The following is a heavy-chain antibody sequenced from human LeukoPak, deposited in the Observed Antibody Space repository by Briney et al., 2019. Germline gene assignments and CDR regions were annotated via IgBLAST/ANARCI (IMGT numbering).Heavy chain of an antibody. CDR3: ARSDMITFGGVFGFDY. Sequence: PSETLSLTCTVSGGSISSGDYYWSWIRQPLGKGLEWIGYIYYSGSTYYNPSLKSRVTISVDTSKNQFSLKLSSVTAADTAVYYCARSDMITFGGVFGFDYWGQGALVTVSS. CDR1: GGSISSGDYY. J-gene: IGHJ4*02. D-gene: IGHD3-16*01. CDR2: IYYSGST. V-gene: IGHV4-30-4*08.